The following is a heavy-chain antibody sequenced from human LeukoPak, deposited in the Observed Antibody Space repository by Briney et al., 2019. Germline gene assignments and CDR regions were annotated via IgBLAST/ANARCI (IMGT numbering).Heavy chain of an antibody. Sequence: ASVKVSCKASGYTFTSYGISWVRQASGQGLEWMGWISAYNGNTNYAQKLQGRVTMTTDTSTSTAYMELRSLRSDDTAVYYCARVSVGDIVVVPADQDHAFDIWGQGTMVTVSS. CDR2: ISAYNGNT. J-gene: IGHJ3*02. CDR1: GYTFTSYG. V-gene: IGHV1-18*01. D-gene: IGHD2-2*01. CDR3: ARVSVGDIVVVPADQDHAFDI.